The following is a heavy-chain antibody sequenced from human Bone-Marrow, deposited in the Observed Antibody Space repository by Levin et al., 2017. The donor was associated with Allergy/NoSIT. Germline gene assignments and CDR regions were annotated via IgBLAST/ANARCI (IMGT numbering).Heavy chain of an antibody. D-gene: IGHD6-19*01. J-gene: IGHJ6*02. Sequence: SETLSLTCAVSGGSVKSGPYSWSWIRQPPGKGLEWIGYIYHSVSTYYNPSLKSRVTMSVDRSKNQFSLKLTSVTAADTAVYYCATDRPVDFYGMDVWRQGVTVTVSS. CDR3: ATDRPVDFYGMDV. CDR1: GGSVKSGPYS. CDR2: IYHSVST. V-gene: IGHV4-30-2*01.